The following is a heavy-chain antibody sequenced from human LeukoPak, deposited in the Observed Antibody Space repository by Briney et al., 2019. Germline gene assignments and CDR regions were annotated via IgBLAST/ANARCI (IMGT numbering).Heavy chain of an antibody. CDR1: GFPSSKYG. J-gene: IGHJ4*02. Sequence: PGGSLRLSCAASGFPSSKYGMHWVRQAPGKGLEWVAYMQFDGGNKRYADSVKGRFTTSRDNSKNTLFLQMNMLKAEDTAVYYLAKKKPGNGDIFEYWGQGTLLTVSS. CDR3: AKKKPGNGDIFEY. V-gene: IGHV3-30*02. D-gene: IGHD2-8*01. CDR2: MQFDGGNK.